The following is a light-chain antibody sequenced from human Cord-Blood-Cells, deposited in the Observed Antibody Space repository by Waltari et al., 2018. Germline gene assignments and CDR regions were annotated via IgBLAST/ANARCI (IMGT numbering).Light chain of an antibody. V-gene: IGLV1-51*01. CDR3: GTWDSSLSAVV. J-gene: IGLJ2*01. CDR2: DTN. Sequence: QSVLTQPPSVSAAPGQKVTISCSGSSSNIGNNSVSWYQQLPGTAPKLLIYDTNKRPSGIPDRFSGSKSGTSATLGITGRQTGDEADYYCGTWDSSLSAVVFGGGTKLTVL. CDR1: SSNIGNNS.